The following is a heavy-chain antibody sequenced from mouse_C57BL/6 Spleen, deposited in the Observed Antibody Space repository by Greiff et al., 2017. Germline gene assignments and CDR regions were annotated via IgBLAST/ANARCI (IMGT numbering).Heavy chain of an antibody. D-gene: IGHD2-1*01. CDR3: ARGDYGNYFDY. Sequence: QVQLQQSGAELVKPGASVKISCKASGYAFSSYWMNWVKQRPGKGLEWIGQIYPGDGDTNSNGKFKGKATLTADKSSSTAYMQLSSLTSEDSAVYFCARGDYGNYFDYWGQGTTLTVSS. V-gene: IGHV1-80*01. CDR1: GYAFSSYW. CDR2: IYPGDGDT. J-gene: IGHJ2*01.